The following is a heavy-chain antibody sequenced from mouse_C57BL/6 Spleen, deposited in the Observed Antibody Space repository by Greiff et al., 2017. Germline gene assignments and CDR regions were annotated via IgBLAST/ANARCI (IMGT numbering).Heavy chain of an antibody. D-gene: IGHD2-5*01. V-gene: IGHV5-9-1*02. CDR3: TREGDYSNSHWYFDV. CDR1: GFTFSSYA. J-gene: IGHJ1*03. Sequence: EVKLVESGEGLVKPGGSLKLSCAASGFTFSSYAMSWVRQTPEKRLEWVAYISSGGDYIYYADTVKGRFTISREHARNTLYLQMSSLKSEDTAMYYCTREGDYSNSHWYFDVWGTGTTVTVSS. CDR2: ISSGGDYI.